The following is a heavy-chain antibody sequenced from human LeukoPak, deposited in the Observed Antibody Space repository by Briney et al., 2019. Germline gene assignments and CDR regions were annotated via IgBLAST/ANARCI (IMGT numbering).Heavy chain of an antibody. CDR3: ARTRYGSGTYYFDY. CDR1: GSSLSGSGMR. V-gene: IGHV2-70*04. J-gene: IGHJ4*02. D-gene: IGHD3-10*01. Sequence: SGPALVKPTQTLTLTCTLSGSSLSGSGMRVSWIRQPPGKALEWLARIDWDDDKFYSTSLKTRLTISKDTSKNQVVLTMTNMDPVDTATYYCARTRYGSGTYYFDYWGQGTLVTVSS. CDR2: IDWDDDK.